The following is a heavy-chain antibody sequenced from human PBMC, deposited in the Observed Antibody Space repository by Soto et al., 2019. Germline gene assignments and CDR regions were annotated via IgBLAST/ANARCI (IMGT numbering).Heavy chain of an antibody. J-gene: IGHJ5*02. D-gene: IGHD6-6*01. CDR3: ARERPDGARLDP. Sequence: QVQLQESGPGLVKPSQILSLTCTGSGGSISSGDYYWSCIRQPPGKGLEWIGYIYYSGSTYYNPSLKSRVTISVDTSKNQFSLKLSSVTAADTAVYYCARERPDGARLDPWGQGTLVTVSS. V-gene: IGHV4-30-4*01. CDR1: GGSISSGDYY. CDR2: IYYSGST.